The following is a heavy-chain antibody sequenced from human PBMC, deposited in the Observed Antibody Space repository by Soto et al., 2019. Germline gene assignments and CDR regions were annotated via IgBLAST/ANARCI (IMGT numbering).Heavy chain of an antibody. Sequence: LSLTCTVSGGSFSSYYWTWIRQTPGKGLEWIGYIYYSGSTNYNPSLKSRVAISLDTSKNQFSLNLNSVTSADTAVYFCARRVAAAPMYAFDIWGQGTMVTVSS. V-gene: IGHV4-59*01. CDR3: ARRVAAAPMYAFDI. J-gene: IGHJ3*02. CDR1: GGSFSSYY. D-gene: IGHD6-13*01. CDR2: IYYSGST.